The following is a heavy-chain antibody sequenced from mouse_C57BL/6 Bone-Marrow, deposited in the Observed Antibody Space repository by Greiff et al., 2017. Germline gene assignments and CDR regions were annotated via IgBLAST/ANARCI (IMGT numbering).Heavy chain of an antibody. Sequence: EVHLVESGGGLVKPGGSLKLSCAASGFTFSSYAMSWVSQTPEKRLEWVATISDGGSYTYYPDNVKGRFTISRDNAKNNLYMQMSHLTSEDTAMYYCARAIYYSCDYWGQGTTLTGSS. CDR1: GFTFSSYA. J-gene: IGHJ2*01. CDR2: ISDGGSYT. V-gene: IGHV5-4*01. CDR3: ARAIYYSCDY. D-gene: IGHD1-1*01.